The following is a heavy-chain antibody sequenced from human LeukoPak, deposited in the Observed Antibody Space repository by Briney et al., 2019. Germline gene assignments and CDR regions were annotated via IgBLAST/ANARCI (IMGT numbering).Heavy chain of an antibody. CDR2: ICHSGST. CDR1: GYSISSGYY. CDR3: ARGRDRKYSSSSGFDY. D-gene: IGHD6-6*01. V-gene: IGHV4-38-2*02. J-gene: IGHJ4*02. Sequence: SETLSLTCTVSGYSISSGYYWGWIRQPPGKGLEWIGSICHSGSTYYNPSLKSRVTISVDTSKNQFSLKLSSVTAADTAVYYCARGRDRKYSSSSGFDYWGQGTLVTVSS.